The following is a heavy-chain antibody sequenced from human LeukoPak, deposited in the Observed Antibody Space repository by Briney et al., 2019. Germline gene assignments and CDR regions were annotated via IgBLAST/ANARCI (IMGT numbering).Heavy chain of an antibody. D-gene: IGHD3-22*01. CDR2: INAGNGNT. CDR1: GYTFTNYP. J-gene: IGHJ4*02. V-gene: IGHV1-3*01. Sequence: ASVKVSCKASGYTFTNYPIHWVRQAPGQRLEWMGWINAGNGNTEYSQKFQGRVTMTTDTSTSTAYMELRSLRSDDTAVYYCARVSGYYSLLFDYWGQGTLVTVSS. CDR3: ARVSGYYSLLFDY.